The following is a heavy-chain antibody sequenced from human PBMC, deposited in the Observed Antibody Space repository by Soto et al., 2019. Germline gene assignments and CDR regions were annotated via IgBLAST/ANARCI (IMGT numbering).Heavy chain of an antibody. CDR1: GYAFSDYY. J-gene: IGHJ4*02. V-gene: IGHV1-2*02. D-gene: IGHD1-1*01. CDR3: AREPATAKPEGVDF. Sequence: ASVKVSCKASGYAFSDYYIHWVRQAPGQGLEWMGWINPNSGGTKYAPKFQGGVTMTRDTSITTAYMELSRLRSGDTAVYYCAREPATAKPEGVDFWGQGTLVTVSS. CDR2: INPNSGGT.